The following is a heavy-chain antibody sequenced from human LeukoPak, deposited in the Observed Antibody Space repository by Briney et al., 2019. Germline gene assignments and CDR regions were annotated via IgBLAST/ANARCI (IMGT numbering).Heavy chain of an antibody. V-gene: IGHV3-21*01. CDR3: ARGITTAGPYYMAV. D-gene: IGHD6-13*01. CDR1: GFTFSSYS. CDR2: ISSDSSYI. J-gene: IGHJ6*03. Sequence: GGSLRLSCAASGFTFSSYSMNWVRQAPGKGLEWVSSISSDSSYIYSADSMKGRFTISRDNAKNSLYLQMDSLRAEDTAVYYCARGITTAGPYYMAVWGKGTTVTVS.